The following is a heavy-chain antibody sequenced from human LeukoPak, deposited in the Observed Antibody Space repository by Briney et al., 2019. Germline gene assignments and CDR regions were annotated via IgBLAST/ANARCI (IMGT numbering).Heavy chain of an antibody. CDR3: ARLAAGGPSDY. CDR1: GLTVSNNY. V-gene: IGHV3-66*04. D-gene: IGHD6-13*01. Sequence: GGSLRLSCAASGLTVSNNYMGWVRQAPGKGLEWVSLIYSDTSSYADSVKGRFTIPRDNSKNTVYLHMNSLRAEDMAVYYCARLAAGGPSDYWGQGALVTVSS. CDR2: IYSDTS. J-gene: IGHJ4*02.